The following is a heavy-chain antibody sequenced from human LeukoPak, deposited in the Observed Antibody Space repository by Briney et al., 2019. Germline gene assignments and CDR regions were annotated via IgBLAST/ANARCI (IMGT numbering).Heavy chain of an antibody. Sequence: ASVKVSCKASGYTFTSYGISWVRQAPGQGLEWMGWINPNSGGTNYAQKFQGRVTMTRDTSISTAYMELSRLLSGDTAVYYCARDLSMMEHDAFDIWGQGTMVTVSS. V-gene: IGHV1-2*02. D-gene: IGHD2/OR15-2a*01. CDR1: GYTFTSYG. CDR3: ARDLSMMEHDAFDI. CDR2: INPNSGGT. J-gene: IGHJ3*02.